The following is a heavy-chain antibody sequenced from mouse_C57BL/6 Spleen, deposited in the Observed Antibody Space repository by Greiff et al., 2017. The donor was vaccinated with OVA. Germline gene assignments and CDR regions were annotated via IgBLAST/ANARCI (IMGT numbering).Heavy chain of an antibody. J-gene: IGHJ3*01. CDR2: IYPGSGST. Sequence: QVQLQQPGAELVKPGASVKMSCKASGYTFTSYWITWVKQRPGQGLEWIGDIYPGSGSTNYNEKFKSKATLTLDTSSSTAYMQLSSLTSEDSAVYYCARWRDGLRWFAYWGQGTLVTVSA. D-gene: IGHD2-4*01. V-gene: IGHV1-55*01. CDR3: ARWRDGLRWFAY. CDR1: GYTFTSYW.